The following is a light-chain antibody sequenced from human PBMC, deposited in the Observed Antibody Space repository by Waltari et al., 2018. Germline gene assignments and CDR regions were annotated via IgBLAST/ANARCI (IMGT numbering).Light chain of an antibody. V-gene: IGKV2-30*01. J-gene: IGKJ1*01. CDR1: QSLVYSDGKTY. CDR3: MQATHLPPT. CDR2: KVS. Sequence: VVMTQSPLSLSVTLGQPASISCRSRQSLVYSDGKTYLNWFQQRPGQSPRRLIDKVSDRDSGVPARVSGSGSGTDFTLTISRVEAEDVGIYYCMQATHLPPTFGQGTKVEI.